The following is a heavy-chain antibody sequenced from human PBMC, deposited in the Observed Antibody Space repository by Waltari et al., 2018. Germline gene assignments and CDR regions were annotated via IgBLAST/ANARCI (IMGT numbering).Heavy chain of an antibody. CDR3: ARHAWGYFQY. Sequence: EVQLVESGGGLVQLGGSLRLSCAASGFTFTKFWLTWVRQAPGKGLEWLANINQGGGEKYYVDSLKGRFTISRDNAKNSLYLQMTSLRAEDTAVYYCARHAWGYFQYWGQGTLVTVSS. J-gene: IGHJ1*01. V-gene: IGHV3-7*01. CDR1: GFTFTKFW. CDR2: INQGGGEK. D-gene: IGHD3-16*01.